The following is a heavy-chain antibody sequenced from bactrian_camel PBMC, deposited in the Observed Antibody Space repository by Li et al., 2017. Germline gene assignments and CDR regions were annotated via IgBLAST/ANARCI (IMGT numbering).Heavy chain of an antibody. CDR1: GRTYGRNC. CDR2: IDSRGIT. Sequence: VQLVESGGGSVQAGGSLRLSCAASGRTYGRNCMAWFRQVPGKEREGLATIDSRGITAYADSVKGRFTISRDNAKDTLYLQMNSLKIEDTAVYYCALGSSRQATMTARGKGTQVTVSA. V-gene: IGHV3S53*01. D-gene: IGHD3*01. J-gene: IGHJ4*01.